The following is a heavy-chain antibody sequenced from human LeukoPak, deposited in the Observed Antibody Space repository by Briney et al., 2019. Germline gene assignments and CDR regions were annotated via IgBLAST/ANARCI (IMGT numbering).Heavy chain of an antibody. V-gene: IGHV4-34*01. CDR1: GGSFSGYY. D-gene: IGHD5-18*01. CDR2: IYHSGST. J-gene: IGHJ3*01. Sequence: SETLSLTCAVYGGSFSGYYWSWIRQPPGKGLEWIGEIYHSGSTNYNPSLKSQVHISVATSKNQFSLNLSSVTAADTAVYYWASPRRGYSYKFADAFDLWGQGTMVTVSS. CDR3: ASPRRGYSYKFADAFDL.